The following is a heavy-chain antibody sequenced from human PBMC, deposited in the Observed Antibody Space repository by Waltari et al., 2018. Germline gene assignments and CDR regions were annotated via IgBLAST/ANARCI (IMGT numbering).Heavy chain of an antibody. Sequence: QVQLVESGGGVVQPGRSLRLSCAASGFTFSSYGMHWVRQAPGKGLEWVAVIWYDGSNKYYADSVKGRFTISRDNSKNTLYLQMNSLRAEDTAVYYCARDLSSYDYYYGMDVWGQGTTVTVSS. D-gene: IGHD6-6*01. CDR3: ARDLSSYDYYYGMDV. CDR2: IWYDGSNK. V-gene: IGHV3-33*01. CDR1: GFTFSSYG. J-gene: IGHJ6*02.